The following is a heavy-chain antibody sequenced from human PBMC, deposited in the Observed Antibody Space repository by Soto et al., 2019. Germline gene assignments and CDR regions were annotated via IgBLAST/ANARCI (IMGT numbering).Heavy chain of an antibody. D-gene: IGHD3-10*01. Sequence: PPGKGLEWIGEIYHSGSTNYNPSLKSRVTISVDKSKNQFSLKLSSVTAADTVVFYCASGRRGWRGFSPHWRKRT. CDR2: IYHSGST. J-gene: IGHJ1*01. CDR3: ASGRRGWRGFSPH. V-gene: IGHV4-4*02.